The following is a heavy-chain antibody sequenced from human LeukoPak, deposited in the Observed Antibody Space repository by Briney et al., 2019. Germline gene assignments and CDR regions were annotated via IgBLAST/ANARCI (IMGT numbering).Heavy chain of an antibody. CDR3: ARRSAEDYGDY. V-gene: IGHV5-51*01. J-gene: IGHJ4*02. CDR2: IYPGDSDT. CDR1: GYRFTSYW. Sequence: GESLKISFKGSGYRFTSYWIGWVRPMPGKGLEWMGIIYPGDSDTRYSPSFQGQVTISADKSISTAYLQWSSLKASDTAMYYCARRSAEDYGDYWGQGTLVTVSS.